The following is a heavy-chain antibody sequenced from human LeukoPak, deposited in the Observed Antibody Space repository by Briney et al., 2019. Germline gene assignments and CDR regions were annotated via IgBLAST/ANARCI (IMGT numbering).Heavy chain of an antibody. CDR3: ARGGKGSTSSPGYYYGMDV. CDR2: IWYDGSNK. J-gene: IGHJ6*02. D-gene: IGHD2-2*01. CDR1: GFTFSSYG. V-gene: IGHV3-33*01. Sequence: GRSLRLSCAASGFTFSSYGMHWVRQAPGKGLEWVAVIWYDGSNKYYADSVKGRFTISRDNSKNTLYLQMNSLRAEDTAVYYCARGGKGSTSSPGYYYGMDVWGQGTTVTVSS.